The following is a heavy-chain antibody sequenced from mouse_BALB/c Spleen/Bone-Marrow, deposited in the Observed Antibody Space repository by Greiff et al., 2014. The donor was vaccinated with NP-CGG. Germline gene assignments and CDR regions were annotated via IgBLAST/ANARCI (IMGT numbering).Heavy chain of an antibody. CDR3: ARYYYGSSYFDY. D-gene: IGHD1-1*01. J-gene: IGHJ2*01. CDR2: IDPANGNT. Sequence: VQLKESGAELVKPGASVKLSCTASGFNIKDTYMHWVKQRPEQGLEWIGRIDPANGNTKYDPKFQGKATITVDTSSNTAYLQLSSRTSEDTAVFYCARYYYGSSYFDYWGQGTTLTVSS. V-gene: IGHV14-3*02. CDR1: GFNIKDTY.